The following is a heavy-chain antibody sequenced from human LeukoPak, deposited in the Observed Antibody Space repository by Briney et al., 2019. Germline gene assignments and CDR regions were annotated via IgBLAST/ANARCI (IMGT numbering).Heavy chain of an antibody. D-gene: IGHD6-19*01. J-gene: IGHJ4*02. CDR1: VYTLTELS. V-gene: IGHV1-24*01. CDR2: FDPEDGET. CDR3: ATLYSSGWYYFDY. Sequence: ASVKVSCKFSVYTLTELSMHWVRQAPGKGREWMGGFDPEDGETIYAQKFQGRVTMTEDTSTDTAYMELSSLRSEDTAVYYCATLYSSGWYYFDYWGQGTLVTVSS.